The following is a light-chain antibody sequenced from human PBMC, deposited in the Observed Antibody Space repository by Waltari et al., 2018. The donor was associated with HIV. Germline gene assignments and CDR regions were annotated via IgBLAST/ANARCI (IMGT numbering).Light chain of an antibody. CDR1: SPTNGAGYD. J-gene: IGLJ3*02. CDR3: QSYDSSLSVWV. V-gene: IGLV1-40*01. Sequence: QSVLTQPPSVSGAPGQRVTISCTGSSPTNGAGYDVHWYQQLPGTAPKLLIHGNSNRPSGVPDRFSGSKSGTSASLAITGLLAEDEADYYCQSYDSSLSVWVFGGGTKLTVL. CDR2: GNS.